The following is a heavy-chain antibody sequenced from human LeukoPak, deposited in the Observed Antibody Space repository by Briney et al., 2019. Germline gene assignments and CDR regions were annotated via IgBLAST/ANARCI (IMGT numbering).Heavy chain of an antibody. J-gene: IGHJ4*02. Sequence: GGSLRLSCAASGFTFSSYSMNWVRQAPGKGLEWVSSISSSSSYIYYADSVKGRFTISRDNAKNSLYLQMNSLRAEDTAVYYCARGGGAYIVATMGENYFDYWGQGTLVTVSS. CDR2: ISSSSSYI. D-gene: IGHD5-12*01. V-gene: IGHV3-21*01. CDR1: GFTFSSYS. CDR3: ARGGGAYIVATMGENYFDY.